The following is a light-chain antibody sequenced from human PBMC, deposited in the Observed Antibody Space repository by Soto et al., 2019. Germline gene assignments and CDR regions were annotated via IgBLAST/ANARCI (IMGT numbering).Light chain of an antibody. V-gene: IGKV1-5*03. CDR2: KAS. CDR3: QQYNYFWA. CDR1: QSTSSW. J-gene: IGKJ1*01. Sequence: DIQMTQSPSTLSASVGDRVTITCRASQSTSSWLAWYQHKPGKAPKLLIYKASTLESGVPSRFSGRGSGTEFTLTISSLQPDDFATYYCQQYNYFWAFGQGTKVDI.